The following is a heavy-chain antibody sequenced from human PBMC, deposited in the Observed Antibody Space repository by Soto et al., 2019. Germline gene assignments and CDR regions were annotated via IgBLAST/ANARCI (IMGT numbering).Heavy chain of an antibody. J-gene: IGHJ4*02. CDR3: ARMFHCSGGTCPFDY. CDR1: GFSLSTSGMR. V-gene: IGHV2-70*04. D-gene: IGHD2-15*01. Sequence: SGPTLVNPTQTLTLTCTFSGFSLSTSGMRVSWIRQPPGKALEWLARIDWDDDEFYNTSLKTRLTISKDSSKNQVVLTMTNMDPVDTATYYCARMFHCSGGTCPFDYWGQGALVTVSS. CDR2: IDWDDDE.